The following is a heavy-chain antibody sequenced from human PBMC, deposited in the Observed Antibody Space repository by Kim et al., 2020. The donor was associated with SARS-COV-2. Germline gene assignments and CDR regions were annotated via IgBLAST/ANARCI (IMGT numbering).Heavy chain of an antibody. Sequence: ASVKVSCKASGYTFTGYYMHWVRQAPGQGLEWMGWINPNSGGTNYAQKFQGRVTMTRDTSISTAYMELSRLRSDDTAVYYCARALGDYDFWSVGDAFDIWGQGTMVTVSS. J-gene: IGHJ3*02. D-gene: IGHD3-3*01. CDR1: GYTFTGYY. V-gene: IGHV1-2*02. CDR3: ARALGDYDFWSVGDAFDI. CDR2: INPNSGGT.